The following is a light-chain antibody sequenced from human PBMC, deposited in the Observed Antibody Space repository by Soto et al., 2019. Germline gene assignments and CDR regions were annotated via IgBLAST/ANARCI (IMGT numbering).Light chain of an antibody. V-gene: IGLV2-14*03. CDR3: SSYTTTFSVV. CDR2: EVS. CDR1: SSDVGHSNF. Sequence: QSALTQPASVSGSPGQSIAISCTGTSSDVGHSNFVSWYQQHPGKVPKLIISEVSKRPSGVSNRFSGSKSGNTASLTISGLQAEDEADYYCSSYTTTFSVVFGGGTKVTVL. J-gene: IGLJ3*02.